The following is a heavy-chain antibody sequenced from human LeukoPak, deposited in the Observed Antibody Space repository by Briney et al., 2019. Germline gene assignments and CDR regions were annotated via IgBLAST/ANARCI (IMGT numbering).Heavy chain of an antibody. CDR1: GFTFSSYS. CDR2: ISSSSSYI. J-gene: IGHJ5*02. V-gene: IGHV3-21*01. D-gene: IGHD3-16*01. CDR3: ARDLEYAYSANWFDP. Sequence: GGSLRLSCAASGFTFSSYSMNWARQAPGKGLEWVSSISSSSSYIYYADSVKGRFTISRDNAKNSLYLQMNSLRAEDTAVYYCARDLEYAYSANWFDPWGQGTLVTVSS.